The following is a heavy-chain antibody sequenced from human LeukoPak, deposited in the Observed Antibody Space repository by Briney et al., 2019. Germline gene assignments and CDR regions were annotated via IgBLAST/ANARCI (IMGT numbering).Heavy chain of an antibody. Sequence: GGSLRLSCAASGLTFSSYWLTWVRQAPGKGLEWVSVIYSGGSTYYADSVKGRFTISRDNSKNTLYLQMNSLRAEDTAVYYCARGEYQLPQGNWGQGTLVTVSS. D-gene: IGHD2-2*01. CDR3: ARGEYQLPQGN. J-gene: IGHJ4*02. V-gene: IGHV3-66*02. CDR1: GLTFSSYW. CDR2: IYSGGST.